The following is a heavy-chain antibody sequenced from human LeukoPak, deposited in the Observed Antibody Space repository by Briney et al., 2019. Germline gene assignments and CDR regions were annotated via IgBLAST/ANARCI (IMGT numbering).Heavy chain of an antibody. CDR2: ISSSGSTI. Sequence: GSLRLSFAASGFTFSSYEMNWVRQAPGKGLEWVSYISSSGSTIYYADSVKGRFTISRDNAKNSLYLQMNSLRAEDTAVYYCARTTVTAPFQHWGQGTLVTVSS. CDR3: ARTTVTAPFQH. CDR1: GFTFSSYE. V-gene: IGHV3-48*03. D-gene: IGHD4-17*01. J-gene: IGHJ1*01.